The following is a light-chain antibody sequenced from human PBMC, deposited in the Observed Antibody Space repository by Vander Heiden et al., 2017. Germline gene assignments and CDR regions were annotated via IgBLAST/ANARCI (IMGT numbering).Light chain of an antibody. CDR2: WAS. CDR3: QQYYSTPII. Sequence: DNVITQASNSLAGSLRERATNHCQASKSVLYSSNNKNYLAWYQQKPGQPPKLLIYWASTRESGVPDRFSGSGSGTDFTLTISSLQAEDVAVYYCQQYYSTPIIFGQGTRLEIK. J-gene: IGKJ5*01. V-gene: IGKV4-1*01. CDR1: KSVLYSSNNKNY.